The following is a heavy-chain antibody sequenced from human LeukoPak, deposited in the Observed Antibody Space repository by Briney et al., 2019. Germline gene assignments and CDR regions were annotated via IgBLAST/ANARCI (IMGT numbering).Heavy chain of an antibody. CDR3: ARAGGYNSPFAY. J-gene: IGHJ4*02. Sequence: PSETLSLTCTVSGGSISSYYWSWIRQPPGKGLEWIGYIYYSGTTNYNPSLKSRVSISIDTSKNQFSLRLTSVTAADTAVYYCARAGGYNSPFAYWGQGTLVTVSS. CDR2: IYYSGTT. CDR1: GGSISSYY. D-gene: IGHD5-24*01. V-gene: IGHV4-59*01.